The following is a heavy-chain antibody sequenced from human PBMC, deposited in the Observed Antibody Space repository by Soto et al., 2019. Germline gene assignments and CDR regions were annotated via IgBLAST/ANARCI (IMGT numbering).Heavy chain of an antibody. D-gene: IGHD5-12*01. Sequence: LRLSCAASGFTFSSYAMSWVRQAPGKGLEWVSAISGSGGSTYYADSVKGRFTISRDNSKNTLYLQVNSLRAEDTAVYYCAKDLREGWLRRRAGIHDYWGQGTLVTVSS. CDR1: GFTFSSYA. CDR3: AKDLREGWLRRRAGIHDY. J-gene: IGHJ4*02. V-gene: IGHV3-23*01. CDR2: ISGSGGST.